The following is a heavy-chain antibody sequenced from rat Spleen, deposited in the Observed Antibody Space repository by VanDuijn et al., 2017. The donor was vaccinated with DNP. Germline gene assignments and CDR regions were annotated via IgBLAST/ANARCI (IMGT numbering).Heavy chain of an antibody. CDR1: GFTFSNYG. CDR3: ARLGTPPYYWYFDL. D-gene: IGHD3-1*01. V-gene: IGHV5S13*01. Sequence: EVQVVEFGGGLVQPGGSLKLSCAASGFTFSNYGMAWVRQAPTKGLDWVASISPGGVNTYYRDSVKGRFTISRDNAKNTPNLQMDSLRSEDTATYYCARLGTPPYYWYFDLWGPGTMVTVSS. CDR2: ISPGGVNT. J-gene: IGHJ1*01.